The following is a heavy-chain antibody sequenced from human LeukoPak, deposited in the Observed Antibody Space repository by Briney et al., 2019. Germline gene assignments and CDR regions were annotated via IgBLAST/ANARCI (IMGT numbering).Heavy chain of an antibody. J-gene: IGHJ4*02. V-gene: IGHV4-38-2*02. CDR2: IYHSGST. Sequence: SETLSLTCTVSGYSISSGYYWGWIRQPPGKGLEWIGSIYHSGSTYYNPSLKSRVTISVDTSKNQFSLKLSSVTAADTAVYYCARDLLLWFGELSDYFDYWGQGTLVTVSS. D-gene: IGHD3-10*01. CDR3: ARDLLLWFGELSDYFDY. CDR1: GYSISSGYY.